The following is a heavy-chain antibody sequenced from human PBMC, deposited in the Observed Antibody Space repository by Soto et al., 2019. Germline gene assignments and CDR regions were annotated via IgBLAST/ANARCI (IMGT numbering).Heavy chain of an antibody. CDR3: ARYETKILGVLTLFDY. J-gene: IGHJ4*02. V-gene: IGHV3-21*01. Sequence: EVQLVESGGGLVKPGGSLRLSCAASGFTFSNYGMYWVRQAPGKGLEWVSFISGGSTYIYYADSLKGRFTISRDNVKNSLYLQMNSLRAEYTAMYYCARYETKILGVLTLFDYWGQGTLVTVSS. CDR1: GFTFSNYG. CDR2: ISGGSTYI. D-gene: IGHD3-3*01.